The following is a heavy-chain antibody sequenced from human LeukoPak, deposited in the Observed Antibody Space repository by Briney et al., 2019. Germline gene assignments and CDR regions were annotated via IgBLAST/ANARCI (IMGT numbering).Heavy chain of an antibody. D-gene: IGHD5-24*01. CDR3: ARGRDGKTITGAFDI. CDR1: GFTVSSNY. CDR2: IYSGGST. J-gene: IGHJ3*02. V-gene: IGHV3-53*01. Sequence: GGSLRLSCAASGFTVSSNYMSWVRQAPGKGLEWVSVIYSGGSTYYADSVKGRFTIFRDNSKNTLYLQMNSLRAEDTAVYYCARGRDGKTITGAFDIWGQGTMVTVSS.